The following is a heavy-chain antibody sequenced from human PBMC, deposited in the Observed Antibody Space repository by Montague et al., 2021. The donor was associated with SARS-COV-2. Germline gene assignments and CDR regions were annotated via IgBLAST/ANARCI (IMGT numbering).Heavy chain of an antibody. D-gene: IGHD1-7*01. Sequence: SETLSLTCTVSGGSISSYYWSWIRQPPGKGLEWTGYFYYSGSTNYNPSLKSRVTISVDTSKNQFSLKLSSVTAADTAVYYCARAAGYNWNYGYNWFDPWGQGTLVTVSS. CDR3: ARAAGYNWNYGYNWFDP. J-gene: IGHJ5*02. CDR2: FYYSGST. CDR1: GGSISSYY. V-gene: IGHV4-59*01.